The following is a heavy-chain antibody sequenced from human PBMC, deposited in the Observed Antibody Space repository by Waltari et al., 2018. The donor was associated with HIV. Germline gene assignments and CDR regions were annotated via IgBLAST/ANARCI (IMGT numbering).Heavy chain of an antibody. J-gene: IGHJ3*01. CDR3: AKDWENDSNGYSYLGAFDL. CDR1: GLTFSLYV. Sequence: EVHVLESVGGSVQPGGSLGLSCAASGLTFSLYVMTCVRQAPGKGLEWVSTISGIAGSIYYADSVKGRFTISRDNFKHTLFLQMNSLRVEDTAVYYCAKDWENDSNGYSYLGAFDLWGPGTSVVVSS. V-gene: IGHV3-23*01. CDR2: ISGIAGSI. D-gene: IGHD3-22*01.